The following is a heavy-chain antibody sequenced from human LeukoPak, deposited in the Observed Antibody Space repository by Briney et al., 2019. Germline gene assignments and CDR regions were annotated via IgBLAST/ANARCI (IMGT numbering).Heavy chain of an antibody. Sequence: ASVKVSCKASGYTFTSYYMHWVRQAPGQGLEWMGIINPSGGSTSYAQKFQGRVTMTRDMSTSTVYMELSSLRSEDTAVYYCASRTAIAAAGDYWGQGTLVTVSS. CDR3: ASRTAIAAAGDY. CDR1: GYTFTSYY. CDR2: INPSGGST. V-gene: IGHV1-46*01. D-gene: IGHD6-13*01. J-gene: IGHJ4*02.